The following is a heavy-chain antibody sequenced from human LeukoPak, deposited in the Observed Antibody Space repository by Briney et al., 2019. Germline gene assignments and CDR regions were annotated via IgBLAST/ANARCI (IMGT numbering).Heavy chain of an antibody. CDR1: GFTFGDYA. D-gene: IGHD2-2*02. CDR2: IRSKAYGGTT. J-gene: IGHJ6*02. V-gene: IGHV3-49*03. CDR3: TRFLGYCSSTSCYNYYYYYYGMDV. Sequence: GGSLRLSCTASGFTFGDYAMSWFRQAPGKGLEWVGFIRSKAYGGTTEYAASVKGRFTISRDDSKSIAYLQMNSLKTEDTAVYYCTRFLGYCSSTSCYNYYYYYYGMDVWGQGTTVTVSS.